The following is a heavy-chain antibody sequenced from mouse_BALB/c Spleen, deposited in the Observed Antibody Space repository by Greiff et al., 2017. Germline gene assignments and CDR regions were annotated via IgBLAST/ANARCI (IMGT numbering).Heavy chain of an antibody. V-gene: IGHV1-9*01. CDR2: ILPGSGST. J-gene: IGHJ3*01. CDR1: GYTFSSYW. D-gene: IGHD2-14*01. CDR3: ARSERYDSAWFAY. Sequence: QVQLQQSGAELMKPGASVKISCKATGYTFSSYWIEWVKQRPGHGLEWIGEILPGSGSTNYNEKFKGKATFTADTSSNTAYMQLSSLTSEDSAVYYCARSERYDSAWFAYWGQGTLVTVSA.